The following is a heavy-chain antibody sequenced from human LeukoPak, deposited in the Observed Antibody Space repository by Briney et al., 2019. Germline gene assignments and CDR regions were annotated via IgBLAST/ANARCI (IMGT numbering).Heavy chain of an antibody. D-gene: IGHD5-12*01. J-gene: IGHJ4*02. V-gene: IGHV3-7*01. CDR3: ARGGYSGYDYFYFDY. CDR1: GFTFSSYW. CDR2: IKQDGSGK. Sequence: GGSLRLSCAASGFTFSSYWMSWVRQAPGKGLEWVANIKQDGSGKYYVDSVKGRFTISRDNAKNSLYLQMNSLRAEDTAVYYCARGGYSGYDYFYFDYWGQGTLVTVSS.